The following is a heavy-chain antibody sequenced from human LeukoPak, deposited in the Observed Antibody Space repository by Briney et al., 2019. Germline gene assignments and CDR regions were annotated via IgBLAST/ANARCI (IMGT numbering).Heavy chain of an antibody. Sequence: GGSLRLSCAASGNYWMHWVRQAPGKGLVWVSHINSDGSWTSYADSVKGRFTISRDNSKNTLSLQMNSLRVEDTAVYYCARYTIVGATDGMDVWGQGTTVTVSS. V-gene: IGHV3-74*01. D-gene: IGHD1-26*01. CDR1: GNYW. J-gene: IGHJ6*02. CDR2: INSDGSWT. CDR3: ARYTIVGATDGMDV.